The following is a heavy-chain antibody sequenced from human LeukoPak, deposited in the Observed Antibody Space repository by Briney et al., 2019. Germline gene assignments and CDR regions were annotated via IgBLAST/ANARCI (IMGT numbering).Heavy chain of an antibody. J-gene: IGHJ4*02. V-gene: IGHV4-38-2*02. CDR3: ARNSCSGGSCYENQGYFDY. D-gene: IGHD2-15*01. Sequence: SETLSLTCTVSGYSISTGYYWDWIRQPPGKGLEWIGTFYHGGSTYYNPSLKRRVTISVDTSKNQFSLKLSSVTAADTAVYYCARNSCSGGSCYENQGYFDYWGQGTLVTVSS. CDR2: FYHGGST. CDR1: GYSISTGYY.